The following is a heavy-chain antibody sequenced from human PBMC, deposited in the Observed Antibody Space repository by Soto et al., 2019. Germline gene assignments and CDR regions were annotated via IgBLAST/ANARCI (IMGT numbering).Heavy chain of an antibody. J-gene: IGHJ4*02. CDR2: IRSKANSYAT. V-gene: IGHV3-73*02. Sequence: EVQLVESGGGLVQPGGSLKLSCAASGFTFSGSAMHWVRQASGKGLEWVGRIRSKANSYATAYAASVKGRFTISRDDSKNTAYLQMNSLKTEDTAVYYCTRLDPPPYYYGSGSYNYWGQGTLVTVSS. D-gene: IGHD3-10*01. CDR1: GFTFSGSA. CDR3: TRLDPPPYYYGSGSYNY.